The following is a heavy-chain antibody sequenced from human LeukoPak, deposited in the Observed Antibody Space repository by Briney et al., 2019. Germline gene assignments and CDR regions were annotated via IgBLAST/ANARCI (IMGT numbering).Heavy chain of an antibody. CDR3: ARANPPALYCSSTSCYSRFDY. D-gene: IGHD2-2*01. CDR1: GGTFSSYA. V-gene: IGHV1-69*05. CDR2: IIPIFGTA. Sequence: SVKVSCKASGGTFSSYAISWVRQAPGQGLEWMGRIIPIFGTANYAQKFQGRVTITTDESTSTAYMELSSLRSEDTAVYYCARANPPALYCSSTSCYSRFDYWGQGTLVTVSS. J-gene: IGHJ4*02.